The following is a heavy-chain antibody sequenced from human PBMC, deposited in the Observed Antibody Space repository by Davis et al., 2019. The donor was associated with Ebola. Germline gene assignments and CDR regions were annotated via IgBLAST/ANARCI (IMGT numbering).Heavy chain of an antibody. CDR3: ARQKITMIVVVITKSRDDAFDI. CDR1: GFTFDDYA. V-gene: IGHV3-30-3*01. Sequence: PGGSLRLSCAASGFTFDDYAMHWVRQAPGKGLEWVAVISYDGSNKYYADSVKGRFTISRDNSKNTLYLQMNSLRAEDTAVYYCARQKITMIVVVITKSRDDAFDIWGQGTMVTVSS. D-gene: IGHD3-22*01. J-gene: IGHJ3*02. CDR2: ISYDGSNK.